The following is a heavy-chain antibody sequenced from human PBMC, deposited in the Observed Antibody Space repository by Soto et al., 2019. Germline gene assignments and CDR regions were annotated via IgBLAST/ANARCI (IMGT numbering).Heavy chain of an antibody. CDR2: VSGSGGST. V-gene: IGHV3-23*01. D-gene: IGHD6-13*01. CDR1: GFTFISYA. CDR3: ARRGTGTYFDY. Sequence: PGGSLRLSCAASGFTFISYAMRWVRQAPGKGLEWVSAVSGSGGSTYYADSVKGRFTISRDNSKNTLYLQMNSLRAEDTAVYYCARRGTGTYFDYWGQGTLVTVSS. J-gene: IGHJ4*02.